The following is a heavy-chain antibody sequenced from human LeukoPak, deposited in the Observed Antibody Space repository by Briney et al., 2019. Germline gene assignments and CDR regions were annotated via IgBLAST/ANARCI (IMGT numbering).Heavy chain of an antibody. V-gene: IGHV4-30-4*08. Sequence: SQTLSLTYTVSGGSISSGDYYWSWIRQPPGKGLEWIGYIYYSGSTYYNPSLKSRVTISVDTSKNQFSLKLSSVTAADTAVYYCARYKGYYYYYMDVWGKGTTVTVSS. J-gene: IGHJ6*03. CDR1: GGSISSGDYY. D-gene: IGHD1-14*01. CDR2: IYYSGST. CDR3: ARYKGYYYYYMDV.